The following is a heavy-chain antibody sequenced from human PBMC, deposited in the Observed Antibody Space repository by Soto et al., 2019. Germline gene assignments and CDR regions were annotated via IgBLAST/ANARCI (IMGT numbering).Heavy chain of an antibody. CDR1: GDRFTSYW. CDR2: IDPSDSYT. J-gene: IGHJ6*02. V-gene: IGHV5-10-1*01. D-gene: IGHD2-8*01. CDR3: ARLVSRCTNGVCSNYYYYGMDV. Sequence: XDSLKVSWKSSGDRFTSYWISLVRQMPGKGLEWMGRIDPSDSYTNYSPSFQGHVTISADKSISTAYLQWSSLKASDTAMYYCARLVSRCTNGVCSNYYYYGMDVWGQGTTVTVSS.